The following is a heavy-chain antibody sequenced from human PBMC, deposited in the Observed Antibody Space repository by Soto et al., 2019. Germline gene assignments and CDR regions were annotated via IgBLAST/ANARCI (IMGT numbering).Heavy chain of an antibody. J-gene: IGHJ4*02. CDR2: IYPGDSDT. D-gene: IGHD6-19*01. CDR1: GYSFTNYW. V-gene: IGHV5-51*01. CDR3: ARGWAPYSRGWYPNSNFLDY. Sequence: GESLKISCKASGYSFTNYWIGWVRQMPGKGLEWMVIIYPGDSDTRYSPSFQGHVTISADKSISTAYLQWNSLKASDTAMYYCARGWAPYSRGWYPNSNFLDYWGQGTLVTVSS.